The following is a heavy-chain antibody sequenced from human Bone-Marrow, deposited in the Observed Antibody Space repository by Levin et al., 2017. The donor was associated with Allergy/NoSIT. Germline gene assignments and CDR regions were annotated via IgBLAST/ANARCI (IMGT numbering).Heavy chain of an antibody. V-gene: IGHV3-23*01. CDR3: AKDRLMFTFGGDIFDY. Sequence: GESLKISCAASGFTFGTYAMTWVRQAPGKGLEWVSSISGSGDETYYADSVKGRFTISRDNSKNTLSLQMNSLRAEDTATYYCAKDRLMFTFGGDIFDYWGQGTLVTVSS. J-gene: IGHJ4*02. CDR2: ISGSGDET. CDR1: GFTFGTYA. D-gene: IGHD3-16*01.